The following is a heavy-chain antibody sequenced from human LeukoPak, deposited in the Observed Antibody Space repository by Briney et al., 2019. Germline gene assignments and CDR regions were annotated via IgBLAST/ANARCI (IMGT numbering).Heavy chain of an antibody. CDR2: IYYSGST. D-gene: IGHD6-13*01. J-gene: IGHJ6*02. V-gene: IGHV4-39*02. Sequence: SETLSLTCTVSGGSISGSSYYWGWIRQPPGKGLEWIGSIYYSGSTYYNPSLKSRVTISVDTSKNQFSLKLNSVTATDTAVYYCARGGLSGSSWYWGSYYYYGMDVWGQGTTVTVSS. CDR1: GGSISGSSYY. CDR3: ARGGLSGSSWYWGSYYYYGMDV.